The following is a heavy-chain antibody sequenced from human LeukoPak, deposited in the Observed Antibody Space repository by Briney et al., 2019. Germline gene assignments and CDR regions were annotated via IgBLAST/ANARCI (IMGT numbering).Heavy chain of an antibody. J-gene: IGHJ5*02. Sequence: SETLSPTCTVSGGSISSGDYYWSWIRQPPGKGLEWIGYIYYSGSTYYNPSLKSRVTISVDTSKNQFSLKLSSVTAADTAVYYCARGITVATGNWFDPWGQGTLVTVSS. CDR1: GGSISSGDYY. CDR3: ARGITVATGNWFDP. CDR2: IYYSGST. D-gene: IGHD4-23*01. V-gene: IGHV4-30-4*01.